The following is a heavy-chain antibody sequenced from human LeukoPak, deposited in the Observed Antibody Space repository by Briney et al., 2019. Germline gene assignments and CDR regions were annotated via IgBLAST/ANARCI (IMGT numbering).Heavy chain of an antibody. D-gene: IGHD3-10*01. CDR1: GFTFSNAW. J-gene: IGHJ4*02. CDR3: TGNYYGSGSYADFDY. CDR2: IKSKTDGGTT. Sequence: GGSLRLSCAASGFTFSNAWMSWVRQAPGKGLEWVGRIKSKTDGGTTDYAAPVKGRFTISRDDSKNTLYLQMDSLKTEDTAVYYCTGNYYGSGSYADFDYWGQGTLVTVSS. V-gene: IGHV3-15*01.